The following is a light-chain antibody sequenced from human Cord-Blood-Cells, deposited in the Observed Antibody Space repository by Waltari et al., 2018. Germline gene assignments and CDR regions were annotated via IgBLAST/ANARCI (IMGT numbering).Light chain of an antibody. CDR1: SLRSYY. CDR2: GKN. J-gene: IGLJ3*02. Sequence: SSELTQHPAVSVALGQTVRITCQGDSLRSYYDSWYQQKPGQAPVLVIYGKNNRPSGIPDRFSGSSSGNTASLTITGAKAEDEADYYCNSRDSSGNHWVFGGGTKLTVL. V-gene: IGLV3-19*01. CDR3: NSRDSSGNHWV.